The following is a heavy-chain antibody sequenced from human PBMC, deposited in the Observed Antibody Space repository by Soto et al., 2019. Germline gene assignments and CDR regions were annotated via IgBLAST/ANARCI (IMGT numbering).Heavy chain of an antibody. J-gene: IGHJ4*02. CDR2: ISAYNGNT. CDR1: GYTFTSYG. V-gene: IGHV1-18*01. CDR3: ARDRNIAIFGVVMDFDY. Sequence: GASVKVSCKASGYTFTSYGISWVRQAPGQGLEWMGWISAYNGNTNYAQKLQGRVTMTTDTSTSTAYMELRSLRSDDTAVYYCARDRNIAIFGVVMDFDYWGQGPMVTV. D-gene: IGHD3-3*01.